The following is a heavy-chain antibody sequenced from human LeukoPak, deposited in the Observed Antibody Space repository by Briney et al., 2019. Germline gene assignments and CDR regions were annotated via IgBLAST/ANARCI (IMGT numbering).Heavy chain of an antibody. CDR3: ARDEVGDGYFDY. D-gene: IGHD5-24*01. Sequence: SVKVSCKVSGYTLTELSMHWVRQAPGQGLEWMGGIIPIFGTANYAQKFQGRVTITTDESTSTAYMELSSLRSEDTAVYYCARDEVGDGYFDYWGQGTLVTVSS. CDR1: GYTLTELS. V-gene: IGHV1-69*05. J-gene: IGHJ4*02. CDR2: IIPIFGTA.